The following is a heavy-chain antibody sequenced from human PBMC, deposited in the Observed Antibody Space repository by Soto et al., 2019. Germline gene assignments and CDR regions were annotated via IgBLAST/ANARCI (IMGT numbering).Heavy chain of an antibody. D-gene: IGHD3-16*01. J-gene: IGHJ4*02. CDR2: MNPNSGNT. CDR1: GYTFSRYD. Sequence: ASVKVSCKASGYTFSRYDINWVRQATGQGLEWMGWMNPNSGNTGYAQKFQGRVTMTRNTSIRTAYMELSSLRSEDTAVYYCARATEAYSYAFGYWAQRTMVTVYS. V-gene: IGHV1-8*01. CDR3: ARATEAYSYAFGY.